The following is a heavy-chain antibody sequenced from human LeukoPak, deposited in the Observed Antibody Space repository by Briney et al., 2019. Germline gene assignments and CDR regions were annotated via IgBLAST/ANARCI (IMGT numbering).Heavy chain of an antibody. V-gene: IGHV3-21*01. Sequence: PGGSLRLSCAASGFTFSSYSMNWVRQAPGKGLEWVSSISSSSSYIYYADSVKGRFTISRDNAKNSLYLQMNSLRAEDTAVYYCARDYDILTARDAFDIWGQGTMVTVSS. D-gene: IGHD3-9*01. CDR2: ISSSSSYI. CDR1: GFTFSSYS. CDR3: ARDYDILTARDAFDI. J-gene: IGHJ3*02.